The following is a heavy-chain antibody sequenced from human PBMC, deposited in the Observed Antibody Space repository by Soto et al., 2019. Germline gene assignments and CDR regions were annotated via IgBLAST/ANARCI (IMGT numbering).Heavy chain of an antibody. CDR1: GDAFKSYA. CDR2: IIPSYDRT. J-gene: IGHJ4*02. CDR3: ARDPTNDYGDDTFDY. D-gene: IGHD4-17*01. V-gene: IGHV1-69*06. Sequence: QVLLLQSGSEVKKAGSSVKVSCKASGDAFKSYAIHWVRQAPGQGLEYMGRIIPSYDRTKYAQKFQGRLTLTADMYMSTVYMELSSLRSEDTALYYCARDPTNDYGDDTFDYWGQGTKVIVSS.